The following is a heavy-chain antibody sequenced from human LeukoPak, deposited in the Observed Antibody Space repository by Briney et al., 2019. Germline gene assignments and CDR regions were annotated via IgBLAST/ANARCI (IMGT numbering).Heavy chain of an antibody. D-gene: IGHD3-22*01. CDR3: AKDYGYYYDSSGYYSYYFDY. Sequence: GSLRLSCAASGFTFDDYAMHWVRQAPGKGLEWVSLISGDGGSTYYADSVKGRFTISRDNSKNSLYLQMNSLRTEDTALYYCAKDYGYYYDSSGYYSYYFDYWGQGTLVTVSS. J-gene: IGHJ4*02. CDR1: GFTFDDYA. CDR2: ISGDGGST. V-gene: IGHV3-43*02.